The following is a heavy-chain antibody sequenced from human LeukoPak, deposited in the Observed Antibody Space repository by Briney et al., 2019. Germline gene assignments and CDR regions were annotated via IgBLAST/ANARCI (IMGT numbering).Heavy chain of an antibody. CDR3: ASRAVLNYFVDY. CDR2: IYYSGST. J-gene: IGHJ4*02. CDR1: GGSTSSSSYY. Sequence: SETLSLTCTVSGGSTSSSSYYWGWIRQPPGKGLEWIGSIYYSGSTYYNPSLKSRVTISVDTSKNQFSLKLSSVTAADTAVYYCASRAVLNYFVDYWGQGTLVTVSS. D-gene: IGHD2/OR15-2a*01. V-gene: IGHV4-39*01.